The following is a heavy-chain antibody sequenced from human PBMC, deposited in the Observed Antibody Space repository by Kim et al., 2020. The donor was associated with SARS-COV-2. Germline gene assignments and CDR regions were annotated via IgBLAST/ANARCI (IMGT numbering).Heavy chain of an antibody. CDR3: AQERGNYELLTGGRDG. J-gene: IGHJ6*02. CDR1: GLPFRRYA. V-gene: IGHV3-23*01. Sequence: GGSLRLSCAASGLPFRRYAMSWVRQAPGKGLEWVSAISGSGGSTYYADSVKGRFTISRDNSKTTLYLQMNSLRAEDTAVYYCAQERGNYELLTGGRDGWGQGTTVTVSS. CDR2: ISGSGGST. D-gene: IGHD3-9*01.